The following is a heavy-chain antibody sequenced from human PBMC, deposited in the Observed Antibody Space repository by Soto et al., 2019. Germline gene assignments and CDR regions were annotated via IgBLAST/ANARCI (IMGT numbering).Heavy chain of an antibody. V-gene: IGHV3-33*01. CDR3: ARPLEQHQLGFGMDV. Sequence: GGSLRLSCAASGFTFSSYGMHWVRQAPGKGLEWVAVIWYDGSKIYYADSVKGRFTISRDNSKSTLYLQMNSLRAEDTAVYYCARPLEQHQLGFGMDVWAQGSPVTVSS. CDR2: IWYDGSKI. CDR1: GFTFSSYG. J-gene: IGHJ6*01. D-gene: IGHD6-13*01.